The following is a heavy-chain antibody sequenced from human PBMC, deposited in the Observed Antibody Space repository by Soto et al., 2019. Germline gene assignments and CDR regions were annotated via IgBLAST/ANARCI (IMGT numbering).Heavy chain of an antibody. CDR1: GYTFTGYY. CDR2: INPNSGGT. J-gene: IGHJ3*02. V-gene: IGHV1-2*02. D-gene: IGHD3-22*01. Sequence: GASVKVSCKASGYTFTGYYMHWVRQAPGQGLEWMGWINPNSGGTNYAQKFQGRVTMTRDTSISTAYMELSRLRSDDTAVYYCARGYYDSSGSRGAFDIWGQGTMVTVSS. CDR3: ARGYYDSSGSRGAFDI.